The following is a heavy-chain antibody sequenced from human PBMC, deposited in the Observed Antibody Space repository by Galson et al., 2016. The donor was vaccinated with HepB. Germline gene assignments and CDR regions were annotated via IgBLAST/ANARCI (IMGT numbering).Heavy chain of an antibody. D-gene: IGHD2-21*01. J-gene: IGHJ4*02. Sequence: QSGAEVKKPGESLRISCKGSGYRFTGYWIGWVRQMPGKGLEWMGIIFPGDSNTTYSPSFQGQVTISADESINTAYPQWSSLKASDTAMYYCARHTYSTLSYFDAWGQGTLVTVSS. CDR2: IFPGDSNT. CDR1: GYRFTGYW. V-gene: IGHV5-51*01. CDR3: ARHTYSTLSYFDA.